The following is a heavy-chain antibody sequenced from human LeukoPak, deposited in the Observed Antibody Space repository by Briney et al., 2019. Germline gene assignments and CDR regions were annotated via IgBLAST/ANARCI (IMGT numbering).Heavy chain of an antibody. Sequence: SETLSLTCTVSGYSITSAYYWGWIRQPPGKGLEWIGSFFLKGSTYYNPSLKSRVTISVDTSKNQFSLKLSSVTAADTAVYYCASEVGVVLINAFDIWGQGTMVTVSS. CDR1: GYSITSAYY. V-gene: IGHV4-38-2*02. D-gene: IGHD1-26*01. CDR3: ASEVGVVLINAFDI. J-gene: IGHJ3*02. CDR2: FFLKGST.